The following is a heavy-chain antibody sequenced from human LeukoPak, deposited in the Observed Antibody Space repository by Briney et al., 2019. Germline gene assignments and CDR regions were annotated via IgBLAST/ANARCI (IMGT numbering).Heavy chain of an antibody. J-gene: IGHJ4*02. CDR2: INSGGSST. D-gene: IGHD6-6*01. CDR1: GFTFSSYW. Sequence: GGSLRLSCAASGFTFSSYWMHWVRQAPGKGLVWVSRINSGGSSTSYADSVKGRFTISRDNAKNTLYLQMNSLRAEDTAVYYCARDRSSDACDYWGQGTLVTVSS. V-gene: IGHV3-74*01. CDR3: ARDRSSDACDY.